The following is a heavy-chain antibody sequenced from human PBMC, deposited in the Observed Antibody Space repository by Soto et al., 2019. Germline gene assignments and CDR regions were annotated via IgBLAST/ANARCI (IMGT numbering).Heavy chain of an antibody. J-gene: IGHJ4*02. CDR1: GGSISSGGYY. CDR2: IYYSGST. V-gene: IGHV4-31*03. D-gene: IGHD2-2*01. CDR3: AREAVVPAAPFDY. Sequence: QVQLQESGPGLVKTSQTLSLTCTVSGGSISSGGYYWSWIRQHPGKGLEWIGYIYYSGSTYYNPSLKSRVTISVDTSKNQFSLKLSSVTAADTAVYYCAREAVVPAAPFDYWGQGTLVTVSS.